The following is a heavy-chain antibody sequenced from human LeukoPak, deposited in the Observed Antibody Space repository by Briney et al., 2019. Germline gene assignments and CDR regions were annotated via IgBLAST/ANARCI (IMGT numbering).Heavy chain of an antibody. CDR3: ARAKLYYYGSGSPRWFDP. J-gene: IGHJ5*02. V-gene: IGHV4-34*01. Sequence: PSQTLSLTCALYGGSFSGYYWSWIRQPPGKGREWIGEINHSGSTNYNPSLKSRVTISVDTSKNQFSLKLSSVTAADTAVYYCARAKLYYYGSGSPRWFDPWGQGTLVTVSS. CDR2: INHSGST. CDR1: GGSFSGYY. D-gene: IGHD3-10*01.